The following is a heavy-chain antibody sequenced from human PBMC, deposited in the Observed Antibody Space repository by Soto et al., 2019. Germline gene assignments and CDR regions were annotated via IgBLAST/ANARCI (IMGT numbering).Heavy chain of an antibody. Sequence: GFLGLSCVGSGLSLSTYSMNWVRQTPGKGLEWVSSISRTSSYIYYRDSVKGRFTISRDNAKNSLYLQMNGLRVEDTAVYYCVSDQKSEHFETSGPNWFATWGQGTLVTVSS. D-gene: IGHD6-19*01. CDR2: ISRTSSYI. CDR1: GLSLSTYS. CDR3: VSDQKSEHFETSGPNWFAT. J-gene: IGHJ5*02. V-gene: IGHV3-21*06.